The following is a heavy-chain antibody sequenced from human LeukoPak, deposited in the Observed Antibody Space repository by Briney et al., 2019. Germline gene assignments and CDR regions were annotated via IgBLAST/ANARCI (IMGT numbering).Heavy chain of an antibody. D-gene: IGHD5-18*01. Sequence: GGSLRLSCAASGFTFSSYGMHWVRQAPGKGLEWVAVISYDGSNKYYADSVKGRFTISRDNSKTTLYLQMKSLRAEDTAVYYCAKSGYSYGCDYWGQGPLVTVSS. CDR3: AKSGYSYGCDY. CDR1: GFTFSSYG. CDR2: ISYDGSNK. V-gene: IGHV3-30*18. J-gene: IGHJ4*02.